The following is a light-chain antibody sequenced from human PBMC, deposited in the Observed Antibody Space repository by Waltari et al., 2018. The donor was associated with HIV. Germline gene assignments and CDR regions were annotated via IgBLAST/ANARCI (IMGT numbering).Light chain of an antibody. J-gene: IGLJ1*01. CDR1: VVDSGPEIY. CDR3: SSYSTITSLFV. V-gene: IGLV2-14*01. Sequence: QSALAQPASVSGSPGQSITILCAGAVVDSGPEIYVSWYQQHPGRAPRLIIYMLSRRPSGVSDRFSGSRSGMSATLTISGLQSDDEAHYYCSSYSTITSLFVFGTGTRVTVL. CDR2: MLS.